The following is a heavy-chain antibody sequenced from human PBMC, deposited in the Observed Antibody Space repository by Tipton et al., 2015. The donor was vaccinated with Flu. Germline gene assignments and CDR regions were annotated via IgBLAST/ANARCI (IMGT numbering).Heavy chain of an antibody. J-gene: IGHJ4*01. Sequence: TLSLTCSVSGYSIRSAYYWGWIRRPPGKGLEWIGTIYHSGTTYYNPSLKSRLTMSVDSSKNQFSLRLSSVTAADTAVYYCARHTGGSVRGVIVYWGHGALVTVSS. CDR2: IYHSGTT. CDR3: ARHTGGSVRGVIVY. D-gene: IGHD3-10*02. CDR1: GYSIRSAYY. V-gene: IGHV4-38-2*01.